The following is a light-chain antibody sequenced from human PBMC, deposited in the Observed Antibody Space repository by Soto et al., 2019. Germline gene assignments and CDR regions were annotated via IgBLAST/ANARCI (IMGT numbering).Light chain of an antibody. J-gene: IGKJ2*01. V-gene: IGKV3-20*01. CDR3: QQYGPSPMYT. CDR1: HTVSSSY. CDR2: GAS. Sequence: EIVLTQSPGTLSLSPGELATLSCRASHTVSSSYLAWYQQKPGQAPRLLIYGASTRATGIPGRFSGSAAGTDSTLTISRLEPEDFAVYYCQQYGPSPMYTFRQGTNLEI.